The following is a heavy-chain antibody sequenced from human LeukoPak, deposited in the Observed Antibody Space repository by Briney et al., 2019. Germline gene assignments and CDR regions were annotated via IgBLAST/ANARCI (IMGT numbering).Heavy chain of an antibody. Sequence: GRSLRLSCSASGFTLSSYGMHWVRQAPGKGLGWVAVISYDGSNKNYADSVKGRVTISRDNSKNTLYLQMNSLRAEDTAVYYCAKDQDWQWLVPFDYWGQGTLVTVSS. J-gene: IGHJ4*02. D-gene: IGHD6-19*01. V-gene: IGHV3-30*18. CDR2: ISYDGSNK. CDR1: GFTLSSYG. CDR3: AKDQDWQWLVPFDY.